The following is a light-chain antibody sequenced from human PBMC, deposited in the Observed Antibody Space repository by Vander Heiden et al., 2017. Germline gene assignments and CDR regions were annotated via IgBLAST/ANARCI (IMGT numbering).Light chain of an antibody. J-gene: IGLJ2*01. CDR1: SSNIGNNY. CDR3: GTWDSSLSVV. V-gene: IGLV1-51*02. Sequence: QSVSKQPPSVSAATGQKVTISCSGSSSNIGNNYVSWYQQLPGTAPKLLIYENNKRPSGIPDRFSGSKSGTSATLGITGLQTGDEADYYCGTWDSSLSVVFGGGTKLTVL. CDR2: ENN.